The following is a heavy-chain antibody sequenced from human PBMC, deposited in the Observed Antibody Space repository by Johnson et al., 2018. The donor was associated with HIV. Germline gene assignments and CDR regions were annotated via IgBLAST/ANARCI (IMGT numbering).Heavy chain of an antibody. D-gene: IGHD4-17*01. CDR2: INWNGGGT. Sequence: VQLVESGGGVVRPGGSLRLSCAASGFTFDDYGMSWVRQVPGKGLEWVSGINWNGGGTGYADSVKGRFTISRDNAKNSLYLQMNGLRDEDTAWYYCARGRGYGAERGALDNWGQGTMVTVSA. V-gene: IGHV3-20*04. CDR3: ARGRGYGAERGALDN. CDR1: GFTFDDYG. J-gene: IGHJ3*02.